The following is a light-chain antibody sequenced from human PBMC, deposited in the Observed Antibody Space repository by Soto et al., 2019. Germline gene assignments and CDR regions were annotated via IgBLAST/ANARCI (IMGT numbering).Light chain of an antibody. CDR3: QQYGSSPT. CDR2: GAS. J-gene: IGKJ4*01. Sequence: EIVLTQSPGTLSLSPGKRATLSCRARQSVSSSYLAWYQQKPGQAPRLLIYGASSRATGIPDRFSGSGSGTDFTLTISRLEPEDFAVYYCQQYGSSPTFGGGTKVEIK. V-gene: IGKV3-20*01. CDR1: QSVSSSY.